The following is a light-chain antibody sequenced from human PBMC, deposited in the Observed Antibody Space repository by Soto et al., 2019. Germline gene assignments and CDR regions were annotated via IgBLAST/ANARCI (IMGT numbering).Light chain of an antibody. V-gene: IGLV2-14*01. CDR1: SSDVGGHNF. Sequence: QSLLTQPASVSGSPGQSITISCTGTSSDVGGHNFVSWSRQYPGQAPHLLISEVSNRPSGVSHRFSGSKPGNTASLTISGLRPDDEADYFCSSYTVASTPYVFGTGTKVTVL. J-gene: IGLJ1*01. CDR3: SSYTVASTPYV. CDR2: EVS.